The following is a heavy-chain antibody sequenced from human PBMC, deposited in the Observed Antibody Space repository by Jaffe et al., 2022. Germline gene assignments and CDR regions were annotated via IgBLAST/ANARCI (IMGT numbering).Heavy chain of an antibody. Sequence: QITLKESGPTLVKSTQTLTLTCTFSGFSLTTPGVGVGWFRQPPGKALEWLAFIYSTNNKYYSPSLLSRLSITKDTAKNQVVLNVTNVDSSDTATYFCVQRQDNLSHIPVASWGQGTLVTVSS. CDR1: GFSLTTPGVG. J-gene: IGHJ4*02. CDR2: IYSTNNK. V-gene: IGHV2-5*01. CDR3: VQRQDNLSHIPVAS.